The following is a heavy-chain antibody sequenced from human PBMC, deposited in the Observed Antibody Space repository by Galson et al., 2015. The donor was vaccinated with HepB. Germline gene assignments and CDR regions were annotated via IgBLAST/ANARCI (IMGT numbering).Heavy chain of an antibody. D-gene: IGHD3-10*01. Sequence: SLRLSCAASGFTFSSYAMSWVRQAPGKGLEWVSAISGCGGSTYYADSVKGRFTISRDNSKNTLYLQMNSLRAEDTAVYHCAKYARITMVRGVIKPPLYFDYWGQGTLVTVSS. CDR1: GFTFSSYA. CDR2: ISGCGGST. J-gene: IGHJ4*02. CDR3: AKYARITMVRGVIKPPLYFDY. V-gene: IGHV3-23*01.